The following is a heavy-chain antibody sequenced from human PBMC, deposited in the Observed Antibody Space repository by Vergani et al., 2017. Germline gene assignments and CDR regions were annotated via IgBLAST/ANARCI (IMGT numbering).Heavy chain of an antibody. D-gene: IGHD6-13*01. V-gene: IGHV4-39*07. CDR2: IYYSGST. CDR3: ARSSLSSTYNWFDP. Sequence: QLQLQESGPGLVKPSETLSLTCTVSGGSIRSSSYYWGWIRQPPGKGLEWIGSIYYSGSTYYNPSLKSRGTISVDTSKNQFSLKLSSVTAADTAVYYCARSSLSSTYNWFDPWGQGTLVTVSS. J-gene: IGHJ5*02. CDR1: GGSIRSSSYY.